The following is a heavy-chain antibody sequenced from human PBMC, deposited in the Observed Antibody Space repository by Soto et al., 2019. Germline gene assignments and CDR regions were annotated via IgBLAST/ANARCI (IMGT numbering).Heavy chain of an antibody. D-gene: IGHD3-3*01. Sequence: SQTISLTCAISGDSVSSNSAAWNWIRQSPSRGLEWLGRTYYRSKWYNDYAVSVKSRITINPDTSKNQFSLQLNSVTPEDTAVYYCARERFLEWLLGNFDYWGQGTLVTVSS. CDR1: GDSVSSNSAA. J-gene: IGHJ4*02. CDR2: TYYRSKWYN. CDR3: ARERFLEWLLGNFDY. V-gene: IGHV6-1*01.